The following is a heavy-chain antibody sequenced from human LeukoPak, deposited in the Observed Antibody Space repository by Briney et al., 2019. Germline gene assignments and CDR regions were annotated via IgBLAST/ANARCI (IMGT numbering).Heavy chain of an antibody. CDR3: VRERFSNDYEA. CDR1: GFTVGSNR. D-gene: IGHD3-22*01. Sequence: PGGSLRLSCAASGFTVGSNRRMSWVRQAPGKGLQWVSTIYSDDNTNYADSVKGRFTISRDHSKNTLDLHMNSLRVEDTAVYYCVRERFSNDYEAWGQGILVTVSS. J-gene: IGHJ5*02. V-gene: IGHV3-53*01. CDR2: IYSDDNT.